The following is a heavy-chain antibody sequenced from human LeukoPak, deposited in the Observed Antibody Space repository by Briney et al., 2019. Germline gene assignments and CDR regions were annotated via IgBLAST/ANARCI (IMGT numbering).Heavy chain of an antibody. J-gene: IGHJ4*02. CDR2: ISAYNGNT. CDR1: GYTFTSYA. V-gene: IGHV1-18*01. CDR3: ARGPYCSGGSCYSGGNDYFDY. Sequence: ASVKVSCKASGYTFTSYAMNWVRQAPGQGLEWMGWISAYNGNTNYAQKLQGRVTMTTDTSTSTAYMELRSLRSDDTAVYYCARGPYCSGGSCYSGGNDYFDYWGQGTLVTVSS. D-gene: IGHD2-15*01.